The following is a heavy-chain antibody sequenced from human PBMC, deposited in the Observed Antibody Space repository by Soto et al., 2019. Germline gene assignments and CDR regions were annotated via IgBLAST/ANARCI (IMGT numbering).Heavy chain of an antibody. CDR2: ITNDGSIT. Sequence: EVQLVESGGGQVQPGGSLRLSCVASGFTLSSYKMEWVRQVPGKGLVWISQITNDGSITKYAESVKDRFTISRDNAKNTLYLQMSSLGVEDTAVYYCIRDPPIDYWGQGTLVTVSS. CDR3: IRDPPIDY. J-gene: IGHJ4*02. V-gene: IGHV3-74*01. CDR1: GFTLSSYK.